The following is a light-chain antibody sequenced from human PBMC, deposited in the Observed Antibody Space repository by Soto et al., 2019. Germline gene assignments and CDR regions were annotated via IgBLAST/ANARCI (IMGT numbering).Light chain of an antibody. CDR3: QHYNTYTGT. J-gene: IGKJ3*01. CDR1: QSIKTW. Sequence: DIQMTQSPSTLSASVGDRGTITCRASQSIKTWLAWDQQNPGKAPKLLIYRASTLESGVPSRFSGSGAGTEFPITISSLQHDVFSSYYCQHYNTYTGTFGPGTKVDI. CDR2: RAS. V-gene: IGKV1-5*03.